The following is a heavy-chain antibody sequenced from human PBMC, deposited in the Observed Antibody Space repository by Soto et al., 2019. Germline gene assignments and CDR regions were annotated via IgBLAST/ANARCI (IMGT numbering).Heavy chain of an antibody. CDR1: GFTFSSYG. V-gene: IGHV3-30*18. CDR3: ENLGVSRFDY. D-gene: IGHD3-16*01. J-gene: IGHJ4*02. CDR2: ISYDGSNK. Sequence: GGSLRLSCAASGFTFSSYGMHWVRQAPGKGLEWVAVISYDGSNKYYADSVKGRFTISRDNSKNTLYLQMNSLRAEDTAVYYCENLGVSRFDYWGQGTLVTVSS.